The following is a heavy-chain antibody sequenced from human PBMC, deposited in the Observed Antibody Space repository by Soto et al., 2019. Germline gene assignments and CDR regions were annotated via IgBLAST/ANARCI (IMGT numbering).Heavy chain of an antibody. D-gene: IGHD3-22*01. J-gene: IGHJ6*02. CDR2: IYYSGST. CDR3: ARRLCYDSSGFEGGGMDV. V-gene: IGHV4-39*01. Sequence: QLQLQESGPGLVKPSETLSLTCTVSGGSISSSSYYWGWIRQPPGKGLECIGRIYYSGSTYYNPSCKSRVTPSVEPSKNQFSLRLSSVTAADTAVYYCARRLCYDSSGFEGGGMDVWGQGTTVTVSS. CDR1: GGSISSSSYY.